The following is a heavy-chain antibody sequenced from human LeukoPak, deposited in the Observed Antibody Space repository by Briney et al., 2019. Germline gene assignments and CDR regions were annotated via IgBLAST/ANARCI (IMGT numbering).Heavy chain of an antibody. V-gene: IGHV4-31*03. D-gene: IGHD3-9*01. CDR2: IYYSGST. J-gene: IGHJ4*02. CDR1: GGSISSGGYS. Sequence: KPSETLSLTCTVSGGSISSGGYSWSWIRQHPGKGLEWIGYIYYSGSTYYNPSLKSRVTISVDTSKNQFSLKLSSVTAADTAVYYCARDRRDDILTGTSSVDYWGQGTLVTVSS. CDR3: ARDRRDDILTGTSSVDY.